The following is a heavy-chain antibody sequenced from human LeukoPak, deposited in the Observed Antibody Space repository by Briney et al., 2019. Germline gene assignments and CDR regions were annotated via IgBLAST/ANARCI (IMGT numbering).Heavy chain of an antibody. CDR3: AKAHLITMVRGVIITPFDY. V-gene: IGHV3-23*01. Sequence: GGSLRLSCAASGFTFSSYAMSWVRQAPGKGLEWVSAISGSGGSTYYADSVKGRFTISRDNSKNTLYLQMNSLRAEDTAVYYCAKAHLITMVRGVIITPFDYWGQGTLVTVSS. J-gene: IGHJ4*02. CDR1: GFTFSSYA. CDR2: ISGSGGST. D-gene: IGHD3-10*01.